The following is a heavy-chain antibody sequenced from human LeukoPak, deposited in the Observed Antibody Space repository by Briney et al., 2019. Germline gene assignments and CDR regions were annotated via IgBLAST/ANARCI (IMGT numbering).Heavy chain of an antibody. CDR2: IYYSGST. CDR3: ASFIAAAGTRWFDP. J-gene: IGHJ5*02. V-gene: IGHV4-30-4*08. D-gene: IGHD6-13*01. CDR1: GGSISSGDYY. Sequence: SETLSLTCTVSGGSISSGDYYWSWIRQPPGKGLEWIGYIYYSGSTYYNPSLKSRVTISVDTSKNQSSLKLSSVTAADTAVYYCASFIAAAGTRWFDPWGQGTLVTVSS.